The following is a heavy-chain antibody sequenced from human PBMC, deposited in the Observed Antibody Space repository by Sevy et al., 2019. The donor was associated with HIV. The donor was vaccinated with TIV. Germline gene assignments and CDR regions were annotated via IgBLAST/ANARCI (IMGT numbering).Heavy chain of an antibody. Sequence: GGSLRLSCAASGFTFSSYAMHWVRQAPGKGLEWVAVISYDGSNKYYADSVKGRFTISRDNSKNTLYLQMNSLRAEDTAVYYCAGDGDGYSGILLQYYMDVWRKGTTVTVSS. D-gene: IGHD5-12*01. CDR1: GFTFSSYA. J-gene: IGHJ6*03. CDR3: AGDGDGYSGILLQYYMDV. V-gene: IGHV3-30-3*01. CDR2: ISYDGSNK.